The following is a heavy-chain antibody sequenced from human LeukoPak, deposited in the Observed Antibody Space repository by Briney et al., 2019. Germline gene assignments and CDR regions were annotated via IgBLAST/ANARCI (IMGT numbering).Heavy chain of an antibody. Sequence: SGGSLRLSCAASGFTFSTYWMSWVRQAPGKGLEWVANIQQDGSEKYYVDSVKGQFTISRDNAKNSLYLQMNSLGAEDTAVYSCARILESIAARLAFDIWGQGTMVTVSS. V-gene: IGHV3-7*01. D-gene: IGHD6-6*01. J-gene: IGHJ3*02. CDR3: ARILESIAARLAFDI. CDR1: GFTFSTYW. CDR2: IQQDGSEK.